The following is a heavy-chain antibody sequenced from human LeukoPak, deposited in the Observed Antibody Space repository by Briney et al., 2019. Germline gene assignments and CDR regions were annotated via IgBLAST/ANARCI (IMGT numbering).Heavy chain of an antibody. CDR3: AREDCSRGSCYGGFDC. V-gene: IGHV6-1*01. D-gene: IGHD2-15*01. J-gene: IGHJ4*02. CDR2: TYQRSKWYN. CDR1: GDSVSSNSAA. Sequence: SQTLSLTCAISGDSVSSNSAAWNWIRQSPSRGLEWLGRTYQRSKWYNDYALSVKSRITINPDTSKNQFSLQLNSVTPEDTAVYYCAREDCSRGSCYGGFDCWGQGTLVTVSS.